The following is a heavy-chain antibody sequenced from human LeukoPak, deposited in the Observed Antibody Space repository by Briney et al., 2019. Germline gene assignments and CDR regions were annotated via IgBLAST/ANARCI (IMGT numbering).Heavy chain of an antibody. D-gene: IGHD6-13*01. CDR1: VFTFSRYG. CDR3: ANGPGYSSSWHHYFDY. V-gene: IGHV3-30*18. Sequence: GRGLRLSCAHSVFTFSRYGMHLVRQDPGARMEGAGVISYDGSSIYHADSLKGRFTISRDNSKNTLYLQMNGLRAEDTAVYYCANGPGYSSSWHHYFDYWGQGTLVTVPS. CDR2: ISYDGSSI. J-gene: IGHJ4*02.